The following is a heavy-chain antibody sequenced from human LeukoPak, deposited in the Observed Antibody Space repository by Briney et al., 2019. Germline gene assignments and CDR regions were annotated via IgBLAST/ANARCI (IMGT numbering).Heavy chain of an antibody. CDR2: IYYSGST. V-gene: IGHV4-39*01. Sequence: PSETLSLTCTVSGGSIGSSSYYWGWIRQPPGKGLEWIGSIYYSGSTYYNPSLKSRVTISVDTSKNQFSLKLSSVTAADTAVYYCASIAAAIDPFDYWGQGTLVTVSS. J-gene: IGHJ4*02. CDR1: GGSIGSSSYY. D-gene: IGHD6-13*01. CDR3: ASIAAAIDPFDY.